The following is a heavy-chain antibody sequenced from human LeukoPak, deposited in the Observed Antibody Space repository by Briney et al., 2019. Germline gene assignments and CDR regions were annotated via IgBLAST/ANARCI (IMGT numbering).Heavy chain of an antibody. CDR1: GGTFSSYA. CDR3: ARDSEITMVRGVIKESDNWFDP. Sequence: SVKVSCKASGGTFSSYAISWVRQAPGQGLEWMGRIIPILGIANYAQKFQGRVTVTADKSTSTAYMELSSLRSEDTAVYYCARDSEITMVRGVIKESDNWFDPWGQGTLVTVSS. V-gene: IGHV1-69*04. CDR2: IIPILGIA. J-gene: IGHJ5*02. D-gene: IGHD3-10*01.